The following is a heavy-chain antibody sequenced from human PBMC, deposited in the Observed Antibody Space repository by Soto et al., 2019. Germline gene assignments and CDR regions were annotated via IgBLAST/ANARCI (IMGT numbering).Heavy chain of an antibody. CDR2: ISYSGST. D-gene: IGHD2-2*01. CDR1: GGSISSGGYY. J-gene: IGHJ5*02. V-gene: IGHV4-31*03. Sequence: QVQLQESGPGLVKPSQTLSLTCTVSGGSISSGGYYWSWIRQHPAKGLEWIGYISYSGSTYYNPSLRSRVTISVDTSKNQSSLKLSSVTAADTAVYYCARDWGWYPLPEPRPAWFDPWGQRTLVTVSS. CDR3: ARDWGWYPLPEPRPAWFDP.